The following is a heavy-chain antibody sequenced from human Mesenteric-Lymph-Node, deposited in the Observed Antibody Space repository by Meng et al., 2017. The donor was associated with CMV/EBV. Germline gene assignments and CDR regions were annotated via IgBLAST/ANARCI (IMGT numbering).Heavy chain of an antibody. CDR2: INPNSGGT. Sequence: ASALVSCKASGYTFSDYYVHWVRQAPGQGLEWMGWINPNSGGTNYAQKFQGRVTMTWDTSISTAYMELSTLTSDDTAVYYCAREYMGRGVDFDYWGQGTLVTVSS. CDR1: GYTFSDYY. CDR3: AREYMGRGVDFDY. J-gene: IGHJ4*02. D-gene: IGHD3-10*01. V-gene: IGHV1-2*02.